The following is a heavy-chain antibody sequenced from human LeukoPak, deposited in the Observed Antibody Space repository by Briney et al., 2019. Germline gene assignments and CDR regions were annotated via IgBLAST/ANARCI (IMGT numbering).Heavy chain of an antibody. J-gene: IGHJ5*02. CDR3: ARRARGITIFGVVTHNWFDP. V-gene: IGHV4-39*01. CDR2: IYYSGST. D-gene: IGHD3-3*01. Sequence: PSETLSLTCTVSGGSISSSRYYWGWIRQPPGKGLEWIGSIYYSGSTYYNPSLKSRVTISVDTSKNQFSLKLSSVTAADTAVYYCARRARGITIFGVVTHNWFDPWGQGTLVTASS. CDR1: GGSISSSRYY.